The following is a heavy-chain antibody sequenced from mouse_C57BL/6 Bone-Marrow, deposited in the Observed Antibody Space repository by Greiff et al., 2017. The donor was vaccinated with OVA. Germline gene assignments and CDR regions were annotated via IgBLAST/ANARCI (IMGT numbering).Heavy chain of an antibody. Sequence: QVQLQQPGAELVKPGASVKMSCKASGYTFTSYWITWVKQRPGQGLEWIGDIYPGSGSTNYNEKFKSKATLTVDTSSSTAYMQLSSLTSEDSAVYYCARKYDGYCWFAYWGQGTLVTVSA. V-gene: IGHV1-55*01. CDR2: IYPGSGST. CDR3: ARKYDGYCWFAY. J-gene: IGHJ3*01. D-gene: IGHD2-3*01. CDR1: GYTFTSYW.